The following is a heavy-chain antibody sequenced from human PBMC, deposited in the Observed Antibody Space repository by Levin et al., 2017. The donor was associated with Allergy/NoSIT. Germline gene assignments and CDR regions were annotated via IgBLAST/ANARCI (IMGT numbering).Heavy chain of an antibody. CDR1: GFAFRGFW. CDR2: INGDGSAT. V-gene: IGHV3-74*01. Sequence: TGGSLRLSCVASGFAFRGFWMHWVRQVPGKGLMWVSRINGDGSATNYADSVKGRFTISRDNAKKTLFLEMSNLRAEDTAVYYCASGVLEGRDYWDYWGQGTLVTVSS. D-gene: IGHD3-3*01. J-gene: IGHJ4*02. CDR3: ASGVLEGRDYWDY.